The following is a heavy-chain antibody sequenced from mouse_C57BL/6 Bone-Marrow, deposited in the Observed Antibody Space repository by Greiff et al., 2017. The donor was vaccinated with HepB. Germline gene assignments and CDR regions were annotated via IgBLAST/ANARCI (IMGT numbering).Heavy chain of an antibody. CDR2: INPSSGYT. D-gene: IGHD2-3*01. CDR1: GYTFTSYT. V-gene: IGHV1-4*01. J-gene: IGHJ1*03. CDR3: ARPSSDGYHWYFDV. Sequence: VKVVESGAELARPGASVKMSCKASGYTFTSYTMHWVKQRPGQGLEWIGYINPSSGYTKYNQKFKDKATLTADKSSSTAYMQLSSLTSEDSAVYYCARPSSDGYHWYFDVWGTGTTVTVSS.